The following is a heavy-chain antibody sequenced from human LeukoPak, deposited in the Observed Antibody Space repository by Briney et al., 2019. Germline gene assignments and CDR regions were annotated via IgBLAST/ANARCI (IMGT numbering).Heavy chain of an antibody. D-gene: IGHD6-19*01. J-gene: IGHJ4*01. V-gene: IGHV3-23*01. CDR2: ISGSGGST. CDR1: GFTFSSYA. Sequence: GGSLRLSCAAPGFTFSSYAMSWVRQGPGKGLEWVSTISGSGGSTYYADSVKGRFTISRDNSKNTLYLQMNSLRAEDTAVYYCAKDMTTAVAGTLFDCWGQGTLVTVSS. CDR3: AKDMTTAVAGTLFDC.